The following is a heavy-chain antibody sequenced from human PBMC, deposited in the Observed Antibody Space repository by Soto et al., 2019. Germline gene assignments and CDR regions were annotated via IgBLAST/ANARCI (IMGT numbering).Heavy chain of an antibody. D-gene: IGHD3-22*01. J-gene: IGHJ6*02. CDR2: INPNSGGT. V-gene: IGHV1-2*04. CDR1: GYTFTGYY. Sequence: GASVKVSCKASGYTFTGYYMHWVRQAPGQGLEWMGWINPNSGGTNYAQKFQGWVTMTRDTSISTAYMELSRLRSDDTAVYYCARDRGYDSRGYPDFGMDVWGQGTTVTVSS. CDR3: ARDRGYDSRGYPDFGMDV.